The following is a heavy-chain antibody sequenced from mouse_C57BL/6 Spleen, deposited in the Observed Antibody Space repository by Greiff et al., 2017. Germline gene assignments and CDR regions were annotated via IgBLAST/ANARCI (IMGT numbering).Heavy chain of an antibody. D-gene: IGHD2-3*01. J-gene: IGHJ4*01. CDR3: ARLGLLTYAMDY. CDR2: INPSNGGT. CDR1: GYTFTSYW. V-gene: IGHV1-53*01. Sequence: QVQLQQPGTELVKPGASVKLSCKASGYTFTSYWMHWVKQRPGQGLEWIGNINPSNGGTNYNEKFKSKATLTVDKSSSTAYMQLSSLASEDSAVYYCARLGLLTYAMDYWGQGTSVTVSS.